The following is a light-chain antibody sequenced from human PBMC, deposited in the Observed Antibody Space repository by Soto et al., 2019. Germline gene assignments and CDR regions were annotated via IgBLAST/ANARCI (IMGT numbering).Light chain of an antibody. CDR3: QHYNSYSEA. CDR1: QDIGTW. J-gene: IGKJ1*01. V-gene: IGKV1-5*01. CDR2: DAS. Sequence: EMDMTQLASPLSACVVDSFNLTCRASQDIGTWLAWYQQKPGKAPKLLIYDASTLESGVPSRFSGSRSGTEFTLTISSLQPDDFATYYCQHYNSYSEASGQRTKVDIK.